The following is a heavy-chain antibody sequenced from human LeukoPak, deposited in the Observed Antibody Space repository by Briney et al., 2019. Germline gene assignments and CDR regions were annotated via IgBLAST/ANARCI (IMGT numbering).Heavy chain of an antibody. D-gene: IGHD5-18*01. CDR3: ARDPGIEDTAMGN. J-gene: IGHJ3*01. V-gene: IGHV3-21*01. CDR1: GFTFSSYS. Sequence: GGSLRLSCAASGFTFSSYSMNWVRQAPGKGLEWVSSISSSSSYIYYADSVKGRFTISRDNAKNSVYLQMNSLRAEDTAVYYCARDPGIEDTAMGNWGQGTMVTVSS. CDR2: ISSSSSYI.